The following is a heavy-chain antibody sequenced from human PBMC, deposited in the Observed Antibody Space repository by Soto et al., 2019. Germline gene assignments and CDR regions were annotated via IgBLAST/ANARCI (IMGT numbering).Heavy chain of an antibody. J-gene: IGHJ6*02. D-gene: IGHD2-2*02. CDR2: ISSSSSYI. Sequence: EVQLVESGGGLVKPGGSLRLSCAASGFTFSSYSMNWVRQAPGKGLEWVSSISSSSSYIYYADSVKGRFTISRDNAKNSLYLHMRSLKAEDTAVNYCDILEVVPAAILYYYYYNGLDVWGQGTTVTVSS. CDR1: GFTFSSYS. CDR3: DILEVVPAAILYYYYYNGLDV. V-gene: IGHV3-21*01.